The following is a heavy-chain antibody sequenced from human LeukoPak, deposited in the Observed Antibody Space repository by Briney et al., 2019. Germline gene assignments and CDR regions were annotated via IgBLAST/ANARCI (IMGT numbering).Heavy chain of an antibody. V-gene: IGHV3-66*01. Sequence: GGSLRLSCAASGFTVSGNYMSWVRQAPGKGLEWLSVIHRGGNTYYAGSVKGRFTISRDSSKNTVFLQMDSLRAEDTAVYYCARDPGYGLGVDYGDYWGQGTLVTVSS. D-gene: IGHD3-10*01. CDR1: GFTVSGNY. CDR3: ARDPGYGLGVDYGDY. J-gene: IGHJ4*02. CDR2: IHRGGNT.